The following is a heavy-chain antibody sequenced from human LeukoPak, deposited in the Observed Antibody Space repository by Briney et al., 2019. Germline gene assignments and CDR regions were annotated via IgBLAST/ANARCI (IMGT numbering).Heavy chain of an antibody. J-gene: IGHJ1*01. CDR1: GGSISSSNDY. D-gene: IGHD6-13*01. CDR3: ARHVIAAAGSHAEYFQH. CDR2: IYYSGST. Sequence: NSSETLSLTCTVSGGSISSSNDYWGWIRQPPGKGLEWIGSIYYSGSTYYNPSLKSRVTISVDTSKNQFSLKLSSVTAADTAVYYCARHVIAAAGSHAEYFQHWGQGTLVTVSS. V-gene: IGHV4-39*01.